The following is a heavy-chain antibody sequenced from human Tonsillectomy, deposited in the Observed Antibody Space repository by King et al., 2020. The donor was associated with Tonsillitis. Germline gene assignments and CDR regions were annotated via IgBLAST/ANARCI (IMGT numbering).Heavy chain of an antibody. CDR2: ISSRSTYT. J-gene: IGHJ3*02. CDR3: APSGGYCSSTSCYLGAFDI. Sequence: VQLVESGGGLVKPGGSLRLSCAASGLTFSDYYMSWIRQAPGKGLEWVSYISSRSTYTNYADSVKGRFTISRYNAKNSVYLQMNSLRADDTAVYYCAPSGGYCSSTSCYLGAFDIWGQGTMVTVSS. V-gene: IGHV3-11*05. D-gene: IGHD2-2*01. CDR1: GLTFSDYY.